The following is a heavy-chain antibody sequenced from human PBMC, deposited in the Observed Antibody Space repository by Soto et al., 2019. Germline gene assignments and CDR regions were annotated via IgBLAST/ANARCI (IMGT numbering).Heavy chain of an antibody. V-gene: IGHV3-53*01. Sequence: EVQLVESGGGLIQPGGSLRLSCAVSGFTVSNNYMSWVRQAPGKGLEGVSVIYSGGYTAYGDSVKGRFTISRDNSKNTLYFQRNSRRPDDPAGYYWGARPGGGGYWGQGTLVTVSS. J-gene: IGHJ4*02. CDR3: GARPGGGGY. CDR1: GFTVSNNY. CDR2: IYSGGYT. D-gene: IGHD3-10*01.